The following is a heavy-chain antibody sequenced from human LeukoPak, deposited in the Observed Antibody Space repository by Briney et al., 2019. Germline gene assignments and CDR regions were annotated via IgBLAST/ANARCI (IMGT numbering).Heavy chain of an antibody. CDR1: GFTFSSYA. Sequence: GGSLRLSCAASGFTFSSYALSWVRQAPGKGLEWVSAIGGSGSSTYYADSVKGLFTISRDNSKNTLYLQMNSLRAEDTAVYYCAKGYDYYDTGGYYSRPDAFDIWGQGTLVTVSS. J-gene: IGHJ3*02. CDR2: IGGSGSST. V-gene: IGHV3-23*01. CDR3: AKGYDYYDTGGYYSRPDAFDI. D-gene: IGHD3-22*01.